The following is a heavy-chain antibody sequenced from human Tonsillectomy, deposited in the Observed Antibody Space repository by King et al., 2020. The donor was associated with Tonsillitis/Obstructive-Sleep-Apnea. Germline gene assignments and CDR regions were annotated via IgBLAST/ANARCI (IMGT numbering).Heavy chain of an antibody. J-gene: IGHJ6*02. Sequence: VQLVESGGGLVQPGGSLRLSCAASGFTFRSYEMNWVRQAPGRGLEWVSYISSSGSTISYADFVKGRFTISRDNAKNSLYLQMNSLRAEDTAVYYCARGTPRIEAIFSYYYGMDVWGQGTTVTVSS. CDR3: ARGTPRIEAIFSYYYGMDV. V-gene: IGHV3-48*03. CDR2: ISSSGSTI. CDR1: GFTFRSYE. D-gene: IGHD3-9*01.